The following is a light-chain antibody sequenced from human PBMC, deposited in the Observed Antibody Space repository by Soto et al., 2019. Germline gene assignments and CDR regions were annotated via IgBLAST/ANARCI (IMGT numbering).Light chain of an antibody. V-gene: IGKV3-20*01. CDR2: GAS. CDR1: QSVSSNY. J-gene: IGKJ3*01. CDR3: QQYGSSPLFA. Sequence: EIVLTQSPGTLSLSPGERATLSCRASQSVSSNYLAWYQQKPGQAPRLLIYGASSRATGIPDRFSGSGSGTVFTLTISSLEPEDFAVYYCQQYGSSPLFAFGHGTEVDLK.